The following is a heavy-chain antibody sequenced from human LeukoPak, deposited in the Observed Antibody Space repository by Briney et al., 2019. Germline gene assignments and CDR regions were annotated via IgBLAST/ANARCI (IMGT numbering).Heavy chain of an antibody. Sequence: GGCLRLSCAASGFTFVNHAMSWVRQAPGKGLEWVSSISGSGGSTYYADSVKGRFTIFRDNSKNTVYLQMNSLQAEDTAVYYCAKGVSRYGDFDYWGQGTLVTVSS. V-gene: IGHV3-23*01. CDR1: GFTFVNHA. D-gene: IGHD4-17*01. J-gene: IGHJ4*02. CDR2: ISGSGGST. CDR3: AKGVSRYGDFDY.